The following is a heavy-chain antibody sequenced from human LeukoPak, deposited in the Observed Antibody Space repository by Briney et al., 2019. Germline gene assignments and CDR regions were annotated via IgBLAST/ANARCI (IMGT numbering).Heavy chain of an antibody. CDR1: GFTLSSYA. D-gene: IGHD2-15*01. Sequence: GGSLRLSCAASGFTLSSYAMSWVRQAPGKGLEWVSAISDTGNTYHADSVKGRFTISRDGSRNTLFLQMNRLRPEDAAVYYCAKAPVTTCRGAFCYPFDYWGLGTLVTVSS. V-gene: IGHV3-23*01. CDR2: ISDTGNT. CDR3: AKAPVTTCRGAFCYPFDY. J-gene: IGHJ4*02.